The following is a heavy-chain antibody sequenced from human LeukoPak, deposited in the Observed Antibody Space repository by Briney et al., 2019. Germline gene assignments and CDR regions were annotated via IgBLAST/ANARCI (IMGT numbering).Heavy chain of an antibody. V-gene: IGHV3-23*03. CDR1: GFRLSSSS. CDR2: IYFVSSDT. CDR3: VKRLNRNYFEY. Sequence: GGSLRLACAPSGFRLSSSSMASVRQAPGGGPDWVADIYFVSSDTYHADSVKGQFSISRDDSKNTLSRQIDSLIAETSPAYSCVKRLNRNYFEYWGQGILVTVSS. J-gene: IGHJ4*02.